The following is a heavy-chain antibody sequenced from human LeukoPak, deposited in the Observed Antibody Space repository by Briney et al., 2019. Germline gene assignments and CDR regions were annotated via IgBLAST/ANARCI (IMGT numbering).Heavy chain of an antibody. CDR3: ARGSIAAAGTSGTTRWFDP. CDR1: GYTFTGYY. D-gene: IGHD6-13*01. V-gene: IGHV1-2*02. J-gene: IGHJ5*02. CDR2: INPNSGGT. Sequence: ASVKVSCKDSGYTFTGYYMHWVRQAPGQGLEWMGWINPNSGGTNYAQKFQGRVTMTRDTSISTAYMELSRLRSDDTAVYYCARGSIAAAGTSGTTRWFDPWGQGTLVTVSS.